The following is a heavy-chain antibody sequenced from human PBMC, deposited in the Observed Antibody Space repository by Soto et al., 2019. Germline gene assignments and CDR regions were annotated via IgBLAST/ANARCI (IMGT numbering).Heavy chain of an antibody. V-gene: IGHV4-39*01. CDR2: IYYSGST. J-gene: IGHJ5*02. D-gene: IGHD3-3*01. CDR1: GGSISSSSYY. Sequence: PSETLSLTCTVSGGSISSSSYYWGWIRQPPGKGLEWIGSIYYSGSTYYNPSLKSRVTISVDTSKNQFSLKLSSVTAADAAVYYCARRGKYDFWSGYSQTWFDPWGQGTLVTVSS. CDR3: ARRGKYDFWSGYSQTWFDP.